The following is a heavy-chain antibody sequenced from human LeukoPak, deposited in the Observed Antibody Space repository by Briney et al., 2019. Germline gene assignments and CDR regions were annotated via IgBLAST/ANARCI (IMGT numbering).Heavy chain of an antibody. CDR2: ISGSGGST. CDR3: AKNGRDCSITSCYSVTRFDY. Sequence: GGSLRLSCAAAGFTFSSYAMSWVRQAPGKGLEWVSAISGSGGSTYYADSVKGRFTISRDNSKNPLYLQMNSLRAEDTAVYYCAKNGRDCSITSCYSVTRFDYWGQGTLVTVSS. V-gene: IGHV3-23*01. D-gene: IGHD2-2*01. J-gene: IGHJ4*02. CDR1: GFTFSSYA.